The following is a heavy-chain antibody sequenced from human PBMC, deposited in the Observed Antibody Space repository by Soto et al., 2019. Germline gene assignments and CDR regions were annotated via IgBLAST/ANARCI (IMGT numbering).Heavy chain of an antibody. D-gene: IGHD6-6*01. CDR1: GFTFSSYS. Sequence: GGSLRLSCAASGFTFSSYSMNWVRQAPGKGLEWVSSISSSSSYIYYADSVKGRFTISRDNAKNSLYLQMNSLRAEDTAVYYCASKQAGIAARPRFAANWYFDLWGRGTLVTAPQ. CDR2: ISSSSSYI. CDR3: ASKQAGIAARPRFAANWYFDL. J-gene: IGHJ2*01. V-gene: IGHV3-21*01.